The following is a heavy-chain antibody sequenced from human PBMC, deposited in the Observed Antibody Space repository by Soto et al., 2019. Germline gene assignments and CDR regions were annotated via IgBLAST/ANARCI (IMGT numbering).Heavy chain of an antibody. J-gene: IGHJ6*02. D-gene: IGHD1-26*01. CDR1: GFTFSTSA. V-gene: IGHV1-58*01. Sequence: ASVKVSCKASGFTFSTSAVQWVLQARGQRPEWMGWIVGGSGNTNYAQNSQERVIITRDMSTSTVYMELSSLRSDDTAVYFCAARRSGLYDMDVWGQGTTVTVSS. CDR3: AARRSGLYDMDV. CDR2: IVGGSGNT.